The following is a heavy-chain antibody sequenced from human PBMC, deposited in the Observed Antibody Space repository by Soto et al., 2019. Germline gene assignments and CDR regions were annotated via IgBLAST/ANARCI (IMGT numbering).Heavy chain of an antibody. CDR2: IYYSGST. Sequence: QVQLQESGPGLAKPSQTLSLTCTVSGGSISSGDYYWSWIRQPPGKGLEWIGYIYYSGSTYYNPSVKSRVTMSVDTSKNQFSLKLSSVTAADTAVYYCARALSDSSGYYYYYYGMDVWGQGTTVTVSS. V-gene: IGHV4-30-4*01. CDR3: ARALSDSSGYYYYYYGMDV. J-gene: IGHJ6*02. CDR1: GGSISSGDYY. D-gene: IGHD3-22*01.